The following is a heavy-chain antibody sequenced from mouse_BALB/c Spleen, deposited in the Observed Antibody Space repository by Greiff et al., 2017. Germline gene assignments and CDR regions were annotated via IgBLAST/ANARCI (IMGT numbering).Heavy chain of an antibody. CDR3: ARSLSLYDGYYSYAMDY. CDR1: GFNITDSY. Sequence: EVQLQQSGAELVKPGASVKLSCTASGFNITDSYMHWVKQRPEQGLEWIGRIDPANGNTKYDPKFQGKATITADTSSNTAYLQLSSLTSEDTAVYYCARSLSLYDGYYSYAMDYWGQGTSVTVSS. J-gene: IGHJ4*01. D-gene: IGHD2-3*01. V-gene: IGHV14-3*02. CDR2: IDPANGNT.